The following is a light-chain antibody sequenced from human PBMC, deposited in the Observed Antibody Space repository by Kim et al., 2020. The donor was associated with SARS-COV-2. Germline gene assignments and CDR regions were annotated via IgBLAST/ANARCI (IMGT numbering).Light chain of an antibody. CDR3: QQSYSTPLP. Sequence: DIQMTQSPSSLSASVGDRVTITCRASQSISSYLNWYQQKPGKAPKLLIYAASSLQSGVPSRFSGSGSGTDFTLTISSLQPEDSATYYCQQSYSTPLPFGQGPRLEIK. V-gene: IGKV1-39*01. CDR2: AAS. CDR1: QSISSY. J-gene: IGKJ5*01.